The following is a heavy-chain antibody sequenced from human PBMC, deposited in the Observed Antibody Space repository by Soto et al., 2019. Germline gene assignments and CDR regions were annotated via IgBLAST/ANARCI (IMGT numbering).Heavy chain of an antibody. CDR1: GGTFSSYA. V-gene: IGHV1-69*01. Sequence: QVPLVQSGAEVKKPGSSVKVSCKASGGTFSSYAISWVRQAPGQGLEWMGGIIPIFGTANYAQKFQGRVTITADESTSTAYMELSSLRSEDTAVYYCARNAARYVAARAYFDYWGQGTLVTVSS. J-gene: IGHJ4*02. CDR3: ARNAARYVAARAYFDY. D-gene: IGHD6-6*01. CDR2: IIPIFGTA.